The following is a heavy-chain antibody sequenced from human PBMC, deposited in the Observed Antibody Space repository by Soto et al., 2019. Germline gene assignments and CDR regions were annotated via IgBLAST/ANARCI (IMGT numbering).Heavy chain of an antibody. CDR2: INPNSGGP. D-gene: IGHD2-15*01. J-gene: IGHJ4*02. V-gene: IGHV1-2*02. CDR3: ARESTGVVVVAATDYPFDY. Sequence: GASVKVSCKASGDTFTGYSIHWVRQAPGQGPEWMGWINPNSGGPNYAQKFRGRVTMTRDTSISTAYMELSRLRSDDTAVYYCARESTGVVVVAATDYPFDYWGQGTLVTVSS. CDR1: GDTFTGYS.